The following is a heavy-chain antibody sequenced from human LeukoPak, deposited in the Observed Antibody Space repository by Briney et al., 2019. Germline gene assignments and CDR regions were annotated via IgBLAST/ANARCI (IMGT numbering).Heavy chain of an antibody. CDR3: AKVPMVRGVMENFDY. D-gene: IGHD3-10*01. CDR2: ISGSGGGT. V-gene: IGHV3-23*01. CDR1: GFTFSSYA. J-gene: IGHJ4*02. Sequence: GGSLRLSCAASGFTFSSYAMSWVRQAPGKGLEWVSAISGSGGGTYYADSVKGRFTISRDNSKNTLYLQMNSLRAEDTAVYYCAKVPMVRGVMENFDYWGQGTLVTVSS.